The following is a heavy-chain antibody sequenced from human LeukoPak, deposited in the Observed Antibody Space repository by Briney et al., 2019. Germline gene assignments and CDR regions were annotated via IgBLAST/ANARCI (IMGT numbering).Heavy chain of an antibody. CDR3: AKGSSGNYGGRLDY. CDR2: ISYDGADK. CDR1: GLSFSSYA. Sequence: PGGSLRLSCAASGLSFSSYALTWVRQAPGKRLEWVSTISYDGADKYYADSARGRFTFSRDNSKNTVYLQMNSLGAEDTAVYFCAKGSSGNYGGRLDYWGQGTLVTVSP. D-gene: IGHD3-10*01. J-gene: IGHJ4*02. V-gene: IGHV3-23*01.